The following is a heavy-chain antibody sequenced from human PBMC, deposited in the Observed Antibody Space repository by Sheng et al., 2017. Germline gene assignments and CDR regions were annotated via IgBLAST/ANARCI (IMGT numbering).Heavy chain of an antibody. CDR2: IWYDGSNK. CDR1: GFTFSSYG. CDR3: AREGHGDAFDI. J-gene: IGHJ3*02. Sequence: QVQLVESGGGVVQPGRSLRLSCAASGFTFSSYGMHWVRQAPGKGLEWVAVIWYDGSNKYYADSVKGRFTISRDNSKNTLYLQMNSLRAEDTAVYYCAREGHGDAFDIWGQGTMVTVSS. V-gene: IGHV3-33*01.